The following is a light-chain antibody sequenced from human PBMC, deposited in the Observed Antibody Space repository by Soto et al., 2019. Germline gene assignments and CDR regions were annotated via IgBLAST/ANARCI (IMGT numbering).Light chain of an antibody. CDR1: QDIGNY. Sequence: IQLTQSPSSLSASVGDRVTISCRASQDIGNYLAWYRQKPGEAPKLLIYDASTLQSGVPLRFGGSGSGTDFTLTISSLQPEDFATYYCQQLNKYPVTFGQGTRLEIK. CDR2: DAS. J-gene: IGKJ5*01. V-gene: IGKV1-9*01. CDR3: QQLNKYPVT.